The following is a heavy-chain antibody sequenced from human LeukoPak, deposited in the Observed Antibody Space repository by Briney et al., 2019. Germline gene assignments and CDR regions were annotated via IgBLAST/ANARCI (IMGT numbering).Heavy chain of an antibody. V-gene: IGHV5-51*01. CDR3: ARRDSDFWSGDPTDY. D-gene: IGHD3-3*01. CDR1: GYSFTSYW. J-gene: IGHJ4*02. CDR2: IYPGDSDT. Sequence: KLGESLKISCKGSGYSFTSYWIGWVRQMPGKGLEWMGIIYPGDSDTRYSPSFQGQVTISADKSISTAYLQWSSLKASDTAMYYCARRDSDFWSGDPTDYWGQGTLVTVSS.